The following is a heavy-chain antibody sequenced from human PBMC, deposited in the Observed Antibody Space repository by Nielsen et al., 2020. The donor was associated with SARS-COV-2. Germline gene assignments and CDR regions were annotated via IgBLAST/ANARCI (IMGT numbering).Heavy chain of an antibody. Sequence: ASVKVSCKASGYTFTTYGFSWVRQAPGQGLEWMGWISAYNGNTDYAQKLQGRVTMTTDTSTSTAYMELRSLRSDDTAVYYCARARPTRYYYDSSGYYYYYYYMDVWGKGTTVTVSS. CDR3: ARARPTRYYYDSSGYYYYYYYMDV. CDR1: GYTFTTYG. CDR2: ISAYNGNT. D-gene: IGHD3-22*01. J-gene: IGHJ6*03. V-gene: IGHV1-18*01.